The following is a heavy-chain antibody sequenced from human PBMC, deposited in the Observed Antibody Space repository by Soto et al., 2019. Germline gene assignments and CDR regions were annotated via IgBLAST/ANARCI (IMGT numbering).Heavy chain of an antibody. CDR3: ARRGYTSLWSWFEP. V-gene: IGHV4-39*01. J-gene: IGHJ5*02. D-gene: IGHD2-2*02. CDR2: IYYSGST. Sequence: QLQLQESGPGLVKPSETLSLTCIVSGGSISSSSYYWDWIRQPPGKGLEWIGSIYYSGSTYHNPSLEGRVTISVDTSQNQFSLKPTPVTAAGTAVYYCARRGYTSLWSWFEPWGQGTLVTVSS. CDR1: GGSISSSSYY.